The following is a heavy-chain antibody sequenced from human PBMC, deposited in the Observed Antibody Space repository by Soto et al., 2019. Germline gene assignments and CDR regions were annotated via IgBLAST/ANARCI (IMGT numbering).Heavy chain of an antibody. Sequence: SETLSLTCAVSGGSISSGGYSWRWIRQPPGKGLEWIGYIYHSGSTYYNPSLKSRVTISVDRSKNQFSLKLSSVTAADTAVYYCARAGNWEDAFDIWGQGTMVTVSS. CDR2: IYHSGST. CDR1: GGSISSGGYS. V-gene: IGHV4-30-2*01. J-gene: IGHJ3*02. CDR3: ARAGNWEDAFDI. D-gene: IGHD7-27*01.